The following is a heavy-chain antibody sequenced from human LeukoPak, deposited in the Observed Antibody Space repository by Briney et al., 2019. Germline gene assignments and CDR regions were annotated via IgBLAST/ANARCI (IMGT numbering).Heavy chain of an antibody. Sequence: PPGGSLRLSCAASGFTFSSYGMHWVRQAPGKGLEGVAVISYDGSNKYYADSVKGRFTISRGNSKNTLYLQMNSLRAEDTAVYYCAKSATKYSGYDEYYFDYWGQGTLVTVSS. CDR2: ISYDGSNK. CDR1: GFTFSSYG. J-gene: IGHJ4*02. D-gene: IGHD5-12*01. CDR3: AKSATKYSGYDEYYFDY. V-gene: IGHV3-30*18.